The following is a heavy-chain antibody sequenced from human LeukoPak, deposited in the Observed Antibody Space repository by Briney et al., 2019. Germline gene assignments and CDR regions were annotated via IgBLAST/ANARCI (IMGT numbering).Heavy chain of an antibody. CDR3: ARVPRLIDIKGSYPNLDY. CDR2: INPDNGVT. J-gene: IGHJ4*02. Sequence: ASVKVSCKASGYTFTSNYIHWVRQARGQGLEWVGWINPDNGVTTYAHKFQGRVTVTRDTSTSTAYMELSRLRSDDTAVYYCARVPRLIDIKGSYPNLDYWGQGTLVTVSS. D-gene: IGHD1-26*01. V-gene: IGHV1-2*02. CDR1: GYTFTSNY.